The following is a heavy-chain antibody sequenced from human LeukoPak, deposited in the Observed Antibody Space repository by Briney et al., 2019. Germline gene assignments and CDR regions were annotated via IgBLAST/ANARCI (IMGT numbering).Heavy chain of an antibody. CDR1: GGSISSYY. V-gene: IGHV4-59*08. D-gene: IGHD6-13*01. J-gene: IGHJ6*02. CDR2: IYYSGST. Sequence: PSETLSLTCTVSGGSISSYYWSWIRQPPGKGLEWIGYIYYSGSTNYNPSLKSRVTISVDTSKNQFSLKLSSVTAADTAVYYCARLLSGTLDYYYYYGMDVWGQGTTVTVSS. CDR3: ARLLSGTLDYYYYYGMDV.